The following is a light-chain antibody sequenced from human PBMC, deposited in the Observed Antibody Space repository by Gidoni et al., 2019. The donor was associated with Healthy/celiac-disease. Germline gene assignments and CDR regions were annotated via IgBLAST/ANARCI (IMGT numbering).Light chain of an antibody. V-gene: IGLV3-19*01. CDR2: GKN. CDR3: NSRDSSGNHLRSV. Sequence: SELTQDPAVSVALVQTVRITCQGDSLRSYYASWYQQKPGQAPVLVIYGKNNRPSGIPDRFSGSSSGNTASLTITGAQAEDEADYDCNSRDSSGNHLRSVFGGGTKLTVL. J-gene: IGLJ2*01. CDR1: SLRSYY.